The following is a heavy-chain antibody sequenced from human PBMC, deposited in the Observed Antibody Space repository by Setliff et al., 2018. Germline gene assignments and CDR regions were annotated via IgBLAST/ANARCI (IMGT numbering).Heavy chain of an antibody. CDR2: INTDSGNT. V-gene: IGHV1-3*04. Sequence: ASVKVSCKASGYTFNFYGMHWVRQAPGQRPGWMGWINTDSGNTRYSQKFQGRVTIARDTSASTAYMELSSLRSEDTAIYFCARGQDSGSWIIDGWGQGTLVTVSS. CDR3: ARGQDSGSWIIDG. CDR1: GYTFNFYG. J-gene: IGHJ4*02. D-gene: IGHD1-26*01.